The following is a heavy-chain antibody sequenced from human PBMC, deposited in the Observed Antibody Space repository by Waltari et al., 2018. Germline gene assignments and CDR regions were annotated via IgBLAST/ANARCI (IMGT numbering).Heavy chain of an antibody. D-gene: IGHD3-16*02. V-gene: IGHV5-51*01. Sequence: EVQLVQSGAEVKKPGESLKISCKGSGYSFTSYWIGWVRQMPGKGLEWMGIIQPGDSDTRYSPSFQGQVTISADKSISTAYLQWSSLKASDTAMYYCARQEITFGGVIANFDYWGQGTLVTVSS. CDR3: ARQEITFGGVIANFDY. J-gene: IGHJ4*02. CDR1: GYSFTSYW. CDR2: IQPGDSDT.